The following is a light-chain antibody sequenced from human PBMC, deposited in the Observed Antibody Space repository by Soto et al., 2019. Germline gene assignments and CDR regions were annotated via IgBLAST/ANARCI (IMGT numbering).Light chain of an antibody. J-gene: IGLJ1*01. CDR1: SSNIGSNT. CDR2: GNN. Sequence: QSVLTQPPSASGTPGQRVTISCSGSSSNIGSNTVNWYQQLPGTAPKLLIYGNNQRPSGVPDRFSGSKSGTSASLAISGLQSEDEADYYCAAWDDSLNGNVFGTGTKVTXL. V-gene: IGLV1-44*01. CDR3: AAWDDSLNGNV.